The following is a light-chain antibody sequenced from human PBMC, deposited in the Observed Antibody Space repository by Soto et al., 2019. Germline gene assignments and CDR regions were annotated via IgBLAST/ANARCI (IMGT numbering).Light chain of an antibody. Sequence: SYELTQPLSVSVSPGQTASITCSGDKLGDKYACWYQQKPGQSPVLVIYQDTKRPSGIPERFSGSNSGNTATLTISGTQAMDEADYYCQAWDSSTVVFGGGTKLTVL. CDR2: QDT. V-gene: IGLV3-1*01. J-gene: IGLJ2*01. CDR3: QAWDSSTVV. CDR1: KLGDKY.